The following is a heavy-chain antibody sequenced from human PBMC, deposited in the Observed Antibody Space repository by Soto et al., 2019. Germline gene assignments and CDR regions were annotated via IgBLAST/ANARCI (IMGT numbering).Heavy chain of an antibody. CDR3: ERDLAEGEH. CDR1: GYTFTHYY. J-gene: IGHJ4*02. CDR2: INPASGST. Sequence: QVQLVQSGAEVKKPGASVKLSCRTSGYTFTHYYIHWVRQAPGQGLEWLAIINPASGSTNYAQDFQGRVTLTMDTSTTTVYMELSGLRAEDTAIFYCERDLAEGEHWGQGTLVTVSS. D-gene: IGHD3-3*02. V-gene: IGHV1-46*01.